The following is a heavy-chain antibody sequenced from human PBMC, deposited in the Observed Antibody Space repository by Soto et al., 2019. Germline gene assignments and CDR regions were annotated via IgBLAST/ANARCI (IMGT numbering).Heavy chain of an antibody. CDR3: ARAGGRFDAFDI. CDR2: INSDGSST. Sequence: GGSLRLSCAASGFTFSSYWMHWVRQAPGKGLVWVSRINSDGSSTSYADSVKGRFTISRDNAKNTLYLQMNSLRAEDTAVYYCARAGGRFDAFDIWGQGTMVTVSS. V-gene: IGHV3-74*01. CDR1: GFTFSSYW. J-gene: IGHJ3*02. D-gene: IGHD1-26*01.